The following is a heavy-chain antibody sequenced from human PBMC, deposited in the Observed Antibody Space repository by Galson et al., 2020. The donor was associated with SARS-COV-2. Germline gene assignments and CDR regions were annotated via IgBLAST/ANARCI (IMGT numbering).Heavy chain of an antibody. V-gene: IGHV3-23*01. CDR2: ISGSGGDT. D-gene: IGHD1-26*01. Sequence: GASLKISCVASGFTFTSHAMSWVRQAPGKGLEWVSGISGSGGDTYYADSVAGRFIIARDNYKSTLYLQMSSLRPEDTAVYYCAKDQGWGFIPYDDYGVDVWGQGTTVTVSS. CDR1: GFTFTSHA. J-gene: IGHJ6*02. CDR3: AKDQGWGFIPYDDYGVDV.